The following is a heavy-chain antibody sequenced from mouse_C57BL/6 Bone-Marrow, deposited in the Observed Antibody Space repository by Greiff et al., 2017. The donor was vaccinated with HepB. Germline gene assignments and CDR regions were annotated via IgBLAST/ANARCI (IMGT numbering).Heavy chain of an antibody. Sequence: QVQLQHPGAELVKPGASVKMSCKASGYTFTSYWITWVKQRPGQGLEWIGDIYPGSGSTNYNEKFKSKATLTVDTSSSTAYMQLSSLTSEDSAVYYCARSSSGPAWFAYWGQGTLVTVSA. CDR1: GYTFTSYW. D-gene: IGHD3-2*02. CDR3: ARSSSGPAWFAY. CDR2: IYPGSGST. V-gene: IGHV1-55*01. J-gene: IGHJ3*01.